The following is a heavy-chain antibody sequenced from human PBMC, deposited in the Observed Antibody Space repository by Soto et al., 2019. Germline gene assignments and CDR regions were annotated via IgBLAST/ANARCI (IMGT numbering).Heavy chain of an antibody. V-gene: IGHV4-4*07. CDR1: VGSISSYY. CDR3: ARGSSGYYYDNYFDY. CDR2: IYTSGST. J-gene: IGHJ4*02. D-gene: IGHD3-22*01. Sequence: ETLSLTGTVSVGSISSYYWSWIRQPAGKGLEWIGRIYTSGSTNYNPSLKSRVTMSVDTSKNQFSLKLSSVTAADTAAYYCARGSSGYYYDNYFDYWGQGTLVTVSS.